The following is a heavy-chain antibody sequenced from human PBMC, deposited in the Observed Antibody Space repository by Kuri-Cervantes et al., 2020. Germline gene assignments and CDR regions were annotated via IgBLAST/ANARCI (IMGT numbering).Heavy chain of an antibody. V-gene: IGHV4-61*01. Sequence: GSLRLSCTVSGYSISSGYYWSWIRQPPGKGLEWIGYIYYSGSTNYNPSLKSRVTISVDTSKNQFSLKLSSVTAADTAVYYCARVRRGTTAIEYWYFDLWGRGTLVTVSS. J-gene: IGHJ2*01. CDR1: GYSISSGYY. CDR3: ARVRRGTTAIEYWYFDL. CDR2: IYYSGST. D-gene: IGHD4-17*01.